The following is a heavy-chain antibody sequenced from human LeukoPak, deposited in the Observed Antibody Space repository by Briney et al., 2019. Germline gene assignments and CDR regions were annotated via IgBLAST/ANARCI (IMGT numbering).Heavy chain of an antibody. CDR2: ISAYNGNT. V-gene: IGHV1-18*01. CDR1: GYTFTSYG. CDR3: ARDGGSYYRDEYFQH. D-gene: IGHD1-26*01. Sequence: GASVNVSCKASGYTFTSYGISWVRQAPGQGLEWMGWISAYNGNTNYAQKLQGRVTMTTDTSTSTAYMELRSLRSDDTAVYYCARDGGSYYRDEYFQHWGQGTLVTVSS. J-gene: IGHJ1*01.